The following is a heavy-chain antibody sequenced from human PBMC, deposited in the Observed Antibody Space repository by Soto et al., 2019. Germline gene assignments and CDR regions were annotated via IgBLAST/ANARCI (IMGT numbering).Heavy chain of an antibody. J-gene: IGHJ4*02. CDR3: ARADDYGDYYFDY. D-gene: IGHD4-17*01. CDR1: GYSFTSYW. Sequence: EVQLVQSGAEVKKPGESLKISCKGSGYSFTSYWIGWVRQMPGKGLEWMGIIYPGDSDTRYSPSFQGQVTISADKSIRTADLQWSSLKASDAAMYYCARADDYGDYYFDYWGQGSLVTVSS. V-gene: IGHV5-51*01. CDR2: IYPGDSDT.